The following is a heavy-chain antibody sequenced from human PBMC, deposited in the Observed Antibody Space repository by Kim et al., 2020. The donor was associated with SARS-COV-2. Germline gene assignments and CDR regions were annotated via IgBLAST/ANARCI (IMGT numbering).Heavy chain of an antibody. CDR3: VRGIPSA. V-gene: IGHV3-7*04. J-gene: IGHJ5*02. D-gene: IGHD2-21*01. Sequence: QDGSAKCYVDPVKGRFTISGDNSKNSVVLQMNSLRAEDTAVYYCVRGIPSAWGQGTLVTVTS. CDR2: QDGSAK.